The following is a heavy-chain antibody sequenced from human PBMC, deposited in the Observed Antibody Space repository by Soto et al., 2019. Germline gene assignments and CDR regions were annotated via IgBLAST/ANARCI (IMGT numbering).Heavy chain of an antibody. Sequence: EVQLVESGGGLVQPGGSPRLSCAASGFSFSSYNMNWVRQAPGKGLEWVSYISTSNSTIYYADSVQGRFTISRDNAKNSLYLQMNSLRAEDTAVYYCARDRFLTVTFYYFDSWGQGTLVTVSS. CDR1: GFSFSSYN. CDR2: ISTSNSTI. V-gene: IGHV3-48*01. CDR3: ARDRFLTVTFYYFDS. J-gene: IGHJ4*02. D-gene: IGHD4-17*01.